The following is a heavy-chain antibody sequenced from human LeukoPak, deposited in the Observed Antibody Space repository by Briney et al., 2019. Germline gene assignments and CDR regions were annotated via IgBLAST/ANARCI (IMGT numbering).Heavy chain of an antibody. CDR1: GGSLNGYH. J-gene: IGHJ4*02. CDR2: INDSGSP. D-gene: IGHD2-2*01. Sequence: SETLSLTCEVNGGSLNGYHWTWIRQSPGKGLEWIGEINDSGSPIYSPSLRSRLTISVDTSKNQFSVTLTSVTVADTAVYYCARGPHQHWPLGQFWGQGSLVTVSS. CDR3: ARGPHQHWPLGQF. V-gene: IGHV4-34*01.